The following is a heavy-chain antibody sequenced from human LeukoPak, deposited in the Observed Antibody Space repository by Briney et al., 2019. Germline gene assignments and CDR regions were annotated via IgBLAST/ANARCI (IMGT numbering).Heavy chain of an antibody. D-gene: IGHD3-16*01. J-gene: IGHJ4*02. CDR3: ARNGAINWGLFDG. CDR2: VYYTEPT. Sequence: SDTLSLTCNVSGGSISSSLYYWAWIRKPLGKELEGIGTVYYTEPTFYNQSLKSRVTMSLDSTENEFSLMLTFVTAADAALYYCARNGAINWGLFDGWGQGSLVTVPS. CDR1: GGSISSSLYY. V-gene: IGHV4-39*07.